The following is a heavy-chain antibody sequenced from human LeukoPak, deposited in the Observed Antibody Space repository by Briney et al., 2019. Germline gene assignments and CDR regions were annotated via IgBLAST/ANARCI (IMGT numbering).Heavy chain of an antibody. V-gene: IGHV4-59*01. J-gene: IGHJ4*01. CDR3: ARGPNYYDSSGYFDY. CDR2: IYYSGST. Sequence: SETLSLTCTVSGGSISSYYWSWIRQPPGKGLEWIGYIYYSGSTNYNPSLKSRVTISVDTSKNQFSLKQSSVTAADTAVYYCARGPNYYDSSGYFDYWGQEPWSPSPQ. D-gene: IGHD3-22*01. CDR1: GGSISSYY.